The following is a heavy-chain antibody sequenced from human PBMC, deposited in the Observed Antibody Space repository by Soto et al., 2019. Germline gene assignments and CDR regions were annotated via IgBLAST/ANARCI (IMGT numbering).Heavy chain of an antibody. V-gene: IGHV2-5*02. CDR1: GFSLENSGVG. CDR3: TPTLAVPGLFEH. D-gene: IGHD6-19*01. Sequence: SGPTLVNPTQTLTLTCMFSGFSLENSGVGVGWVRQPPGKALEWLALIYWDDDKRYSPSLQSRLTITKDTSKNLVVLTMTNVDPMDTATYYCTPTLAVPGLFEHWGQGTLVTVSS. J-gene: IGHJ4*02. CDR2: IYWDDDK.